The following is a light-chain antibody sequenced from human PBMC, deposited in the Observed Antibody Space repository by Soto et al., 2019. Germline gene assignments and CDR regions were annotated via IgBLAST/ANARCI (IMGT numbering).Light chain of an antibody. CDR1: QTISSW. Sequence: DFQFTQAPSTLSGSVGDRVAITCRASQTISSWLAWYQQKPGKAPKLLIYKASTLKSGVPSRFSGSGSGTEFTLTISSLQPDDFATYYCQHYNSYSEAFGQGTKVDIK. CDR2: KAS. V-gene: IGKV1-5*03. J-gene: IGKJ1*01. CDR3: QHYNSYSEA.